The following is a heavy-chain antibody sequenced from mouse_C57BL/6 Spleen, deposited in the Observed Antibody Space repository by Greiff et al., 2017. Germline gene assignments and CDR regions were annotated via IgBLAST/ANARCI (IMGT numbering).Heavy chain of an antibody. J-gene: IGHJ4*01. D-gene: IGHD2-1*01. Sequence: QVQLKESGAELARPGASVKLSCKASGYTFTSYGISWVKQRTGQGLEWIGEIYPRSGNTYYNEKFKGKATLTADKSSSTAYMELRSLTSEDSAVYFCARRDYGNSYAMDYWGQGTSVTVSS. V-gene: IGHV1-81*01. CDR3: ARRDYGNSYAMDY. CDR2: IYPRSGNT. CDR1: GYTFTSYG.